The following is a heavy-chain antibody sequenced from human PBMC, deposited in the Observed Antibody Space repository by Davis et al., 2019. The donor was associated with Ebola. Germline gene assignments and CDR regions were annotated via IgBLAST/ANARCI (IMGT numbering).Heavy chain of an antibody. CDR1: GFTVRTTY. J-gene: IGHJ6*02. Sequence: GGSLRLSCAASGFTVRTTYMSWVRQAPGKGLEWVSVIYSGGTTRYADYADSVKGRFTISRDDSKNTVYLQMHSLRADDTAVYYCADVYGLDVWGQGTTVTVSS. CDR3: ADVYGLDV. V-gene: IGHV3-66*01. CDR2: IYSGGTTRYA.